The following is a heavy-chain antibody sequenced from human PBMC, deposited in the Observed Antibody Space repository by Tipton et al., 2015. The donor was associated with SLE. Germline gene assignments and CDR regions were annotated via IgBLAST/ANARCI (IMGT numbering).Heavy chain of an antibody. CDR2: IFYSGST. V-gene: IGHV4-39*07. CDR1: GGSISSSSYY. Sequence: TLSLTCTVSGGSISSSSYYWGWIRQPPGKGLEWIGSIFYSGSTYSNPSLKSRVTMSVDTSKNQFSLKLSSVTAADTAVYYCARDLLSWDAFDIWGQGTMVTVSS. J-gene: IGHJ3*02. CDR3: ARDLLSWDAFDI. D-gene: IGHD2/OR15-2a*01.